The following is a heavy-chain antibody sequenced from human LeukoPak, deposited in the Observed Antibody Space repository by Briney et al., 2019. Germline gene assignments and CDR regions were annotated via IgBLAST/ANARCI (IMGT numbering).Heavy chain of an antibody. V-gene: IGHV4-31*03. D-gene: IGHD3-10*01. CDR3: AIVSLKVRGVIEFDP. Sequence: PSETLSLTCTVSGGSISSGGYYWSWIRQHPGKGLEWIGYIYYSGSTYYNPSLKSRVTISVDTSKNQFSLKLSSVTAADTAVYYCAIVSLKVRGVIEFDPWGQGTLVTVSS. J-gene: IGHJ5*02. CDR2: IYYSGST. CDR1: GGSISSGGYY.